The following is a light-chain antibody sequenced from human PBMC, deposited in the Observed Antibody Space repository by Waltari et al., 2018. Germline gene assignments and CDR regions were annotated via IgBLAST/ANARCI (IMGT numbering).Light chain of an antibody. V-gene: IGKV1-12*01. CDR1: EDVSSC. CDR2: AAS. Sequence: DIQMTQSPSSVSASVGDRFTITCRESEDVSSCLAWYQQKPGKVPQLLIFAASVLRTGVSSRFTGSGSGTDFTLTISSLEPEDFATYYCQQSNTFPLTFGGGTKVEIK. CDR3: QQSNTFPLT. J-gene: IGKJ4*01.